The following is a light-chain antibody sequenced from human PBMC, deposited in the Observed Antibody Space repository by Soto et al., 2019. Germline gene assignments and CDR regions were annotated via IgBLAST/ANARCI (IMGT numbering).Light chain of an antibody. Sequence: EIVLTQSPGTLSLSPGERATLSCRASQSVSSNYLTWYQHKPGQAPRLLIYGASSRATGIPDRFSGSGSGTDFTLTISRLEPEDFALYSCHQYGSSPYTFGQGTKLESK. V-gene: IGKV3-20*01. CDR2: GAS. J-gene: IGKJ2*01. CDR1: QSVSSNY. CDR3: HQYGSSPYT.